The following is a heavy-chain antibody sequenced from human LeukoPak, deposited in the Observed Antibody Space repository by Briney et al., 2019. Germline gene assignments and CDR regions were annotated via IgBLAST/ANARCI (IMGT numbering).Heavy chain of an antibody. CDR3: ARHSTAIWYFDL. V-gene: IGHV4-34*01. CDR1: GGSFSGYY. J-gene: IGHJ2*01. CDR2: INHSGST. D-gene: IGHD2-21*01. Sequence: PSETLPLTCAVYGGSFSGYYWSWIRQPPGKGLEWIGEINHSGSTNYNPSLKSRVTISLDTSKNQFSLKLSSVTAADTAVYFCARHSTAIWYFDLWGRGTLVTVSS.